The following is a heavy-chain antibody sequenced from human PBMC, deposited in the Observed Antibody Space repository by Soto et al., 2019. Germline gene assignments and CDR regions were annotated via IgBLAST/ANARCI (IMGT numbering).Heavy chain of an antibody. CDR1: GFTFSNAW. CDR2: IKSKTDGGTT. Sequence: GGSLRLSCAASGFTFSNAWMNWVRQAPGKGLEWVGRIKSKTDGGTTDYAAPVKGRFTISRDDSKNTLYLQMNSLKTEDTAVYYCTTTQIAAAGTIFVGQLDYWGQGTLVTVSS. D-gene: IGHD6-13*01. V-gene: IGHV3-15*07. CDR3: TTTQIAAAGTIFVGQLDY. J-gene: IGHJ4*02.